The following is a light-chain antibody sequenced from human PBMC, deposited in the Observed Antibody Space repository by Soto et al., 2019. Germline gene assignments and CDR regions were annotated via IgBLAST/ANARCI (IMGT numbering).Light chain of an antibody. Sequence: DIQMTQSPSSLSASVGDRVTITCRASQTIRNHLNLYQHTPGKAPKVLIYAASILQGGVPSKFSGSGSGTDVTLAIYCLQPEDFATYYFQQSFSAPFSFGPGTKVDI. J-gene: IGKJ3*01. V-gene: IGKV1-39*01. CDR1: QTIRNH. CDR2: AAS. CDR3: QQSFSAPFS.